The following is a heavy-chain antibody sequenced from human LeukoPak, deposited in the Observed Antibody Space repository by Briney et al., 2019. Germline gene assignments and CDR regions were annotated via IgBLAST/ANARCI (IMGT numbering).Heavy chain of an antibody. Sequence: GGSLRLSCAASGFTFRDYTMNWVRQTPGKGLEWVSAINKGGSYMTYADSVKGRFTVSRDNAKNSLFLQMNNLRVEDTAAYFCAREVLIVVEPAANTIDYWGQGTRVTVSS. D-gene: IGHD2-2*01. CDR2: INKGGSYM. CDR1: GFTFRDYT. J-gene: IGHJ4*02. V-gene: IGHV3-21*01. CDR3: AREVLIVVEPAANTIDY.